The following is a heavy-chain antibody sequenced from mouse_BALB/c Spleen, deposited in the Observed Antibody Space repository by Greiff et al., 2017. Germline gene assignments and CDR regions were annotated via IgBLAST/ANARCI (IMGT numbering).Heavy chain of an antibody. CDR1: GFTFSSYG. V-gene: IGHV5-6*02. Sequence: EVKLVESGGDLVKPGGSLKLSCAASGFTFSSYGVSWVRQTPDKRLEWVATISSGGSYTYYPDSVKGRFTISRDNAKNTLYLQMSSLKSEDTAMYYCARRGNKDYYGSSFAYWGQGTLVTVSA. D-gene: IGHD1-1*01. J-gene: IGHJ3*01. CDR3: ARRGNKDYYGSSFAY. CDR2: ISSGGSYT.